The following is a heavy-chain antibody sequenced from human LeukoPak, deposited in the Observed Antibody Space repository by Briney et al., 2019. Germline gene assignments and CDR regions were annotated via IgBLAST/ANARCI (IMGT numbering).Heavy chain of an antibody. Sequence: GRSLRLSCAASGFTFSSYAMHWVRQAPGKGLEWVAVISYDGSNKYYADSVKGRFTISRDNSKNTLYLQMNSLRAEDTAVYYCARDPSTAMAHWYYYYMDVWGKGTTVTVSS. J-gene: IGHJ6*03. CDR2: ISYDGSNK. CDR3: ARDPSTAMAHWYYYYMDV. V-gene: IGHV3-30-3*01. D-gene: IGHD5-18*01. CDR1: GFTFSSYA.